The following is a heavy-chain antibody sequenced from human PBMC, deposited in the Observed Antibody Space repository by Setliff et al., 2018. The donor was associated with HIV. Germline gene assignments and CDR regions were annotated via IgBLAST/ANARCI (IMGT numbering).Heavy chain of an antibody. CDR1: GYTFTGYY. CDR2: INPNNGGT. J-gene: IGHJ6*03. Sequence: GASVKVSCKASGYTFTGYYMHWVRQAPGQGLEWMGWINPNNGGTNYAQKFQGRVTMTRDTSISTAYMELSRLRSDDTAVYYCVRGVQSPPHYSYYYMDVWGKGTTVTVSS. V-gene: IGHV1-2*02. D-gene: IGHD3-3*01. CDR3: VRGVQSPPHYSYYYMDV.